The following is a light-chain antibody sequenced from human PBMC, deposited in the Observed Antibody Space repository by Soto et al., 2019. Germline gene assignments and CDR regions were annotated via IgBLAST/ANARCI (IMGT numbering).Light chain of an antibody. Sequence: IVLTHSPGTLSFSPGEIATLSFRASQSVSSSYLAWYQQKPGQAPRLLIYGASSRATGIPDRFSGSGSGTEFTLTISSLQSEDFAVYYCQQYNNWWTFGQGTKVDI. CDR3: QQYNNWWT. CDR2: GAS. J-gene: IGKJ1*01. V-gene: IGKV3-20*01. CDR1: QSVSSSY.